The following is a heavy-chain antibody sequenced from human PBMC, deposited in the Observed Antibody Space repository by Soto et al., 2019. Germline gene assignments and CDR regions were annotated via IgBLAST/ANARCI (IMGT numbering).Heavy chain of an antibody. J-gene: IGHJ4*02. CDR3: ARAYCSGGTCYSFFDY. V-gene: IGHV4-39*01. CDR1: GGSISSSSYY. D-gene: IGHD2-15*01. CDR2: IFYSGST. Sequence: PSETLSLTCTVSGGSISSSSYYWVWIRQPPGEGLEWIGIIFYSGSTYYNPSLKSRVTIFADTSKNQFSLKMSSVTAADTAVYYCARAYCSGGTCYSFFDYWGQGTLVTVSS.